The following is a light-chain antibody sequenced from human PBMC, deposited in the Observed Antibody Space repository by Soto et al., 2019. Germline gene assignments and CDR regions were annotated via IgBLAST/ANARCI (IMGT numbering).Light chain of an antibody. V-gene: IGLV2-14*01. Sequence: QSVLCQPASVSGSPRQSITISCTGTTSDVGGYNYVSWYQQHPGKAPKLMIYDVSNGPSGVSNRFAGSKSGNKASLTISGLQAEDEADDYSSSYTSSSTVVVFGGGTKLFVL. CDR1: TSDVGGYNY. CDR2: DVS. J-gene: IGLJ2*01. CDR3: SSYTSSSTVVV.